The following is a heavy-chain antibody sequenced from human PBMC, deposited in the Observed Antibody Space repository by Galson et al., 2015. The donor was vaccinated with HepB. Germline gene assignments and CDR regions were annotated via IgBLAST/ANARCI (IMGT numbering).Heavy chain of an antibody. J-gene: IGHJ4*02. CDR3: ATGRTTTSYYFDY. D-gene: IGHD1-1*01. Sequence: SVKVSCKASGYTFSGYYMHWVRQAPGQGLEWMGWINPSSGGTDYVQKFQGSVTMTRDTSISTAYMELSRLRSDDTAVYYCATGRTTTSYYFDYWGQGTLITVSS. CDR2: INPSSGGT. V-gene: IGHV1-2*02. CDR1: GYTFSGYY.